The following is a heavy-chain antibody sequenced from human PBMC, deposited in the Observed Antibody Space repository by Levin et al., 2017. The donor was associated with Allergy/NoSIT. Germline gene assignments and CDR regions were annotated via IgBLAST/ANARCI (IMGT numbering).Heavy chain of an antibody. D-gene: IGHD2-2*03. J-gene: IGHJ4*02. Sequence: PGGSLRLSCAASGFTFSTYAMHWVRQAPGKGLEWVAVVSYGGDTEYYADSVKGRFTISRDNSKNTMYLQMNSLRAEDTAVYFCARDVLGYCTSVSCYSARAYDYWGQGTLVTISS. CDR3: ARDVLGYCTSVSCYSARAYDY. CDR1: GFTFSTYA. V-gene: IGHV3-30-3*01. CDR2: VSYGGDTE.